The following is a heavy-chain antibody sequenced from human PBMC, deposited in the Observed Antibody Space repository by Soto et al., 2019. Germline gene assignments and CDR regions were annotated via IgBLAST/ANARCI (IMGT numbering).Heavy chain of an antibody. V-gene: IGHV3-9*01. CDR3: GTRDSSGSFGY. Sequence: GGSRRLPCAASGFTFDDHDMHWVRQAPGKGLERFSGTSWNSGSIGYAESVKGRFTISRDNAKNSLYQQMNSLTAADTALYYSGTRDSSGSFGYWDRGTMV. CDR2: TSWNSGSI. CDR1: GFTFDDHD. J-gene: IGHJ4*02. D-gene: IGHD3-22*01.